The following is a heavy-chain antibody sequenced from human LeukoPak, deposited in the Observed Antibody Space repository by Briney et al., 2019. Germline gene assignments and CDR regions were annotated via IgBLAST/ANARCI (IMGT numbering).Heavy chain of an antibody. V-gene: IGHV3-33*01. CDR2: IWYDGSNK. D-gene: IGHD2-2*03. CDR3: ARSAPGYCSSTSCYHTLGYFQH. CDR1: GFTFSSYG. J-gene: IGHJ1*01. Sequence: GRSLRLSCAASGFTFSSYGMHWVRQAPGKGLEWVAVIWYDGSNKYYADSVKGRFTISRDNAKNTLYLQMNSLRAEDTAVYYCARSAPGYCSSTSCYHTLGYFQHWGQGTLVTVSS.